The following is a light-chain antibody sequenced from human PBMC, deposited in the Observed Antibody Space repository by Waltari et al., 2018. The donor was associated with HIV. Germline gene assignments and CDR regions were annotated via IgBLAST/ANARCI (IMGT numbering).Light chain of an antibody. CDR1: SSDVGDYNS. CDR2: DVS. V-gene: IGLV2-23*02. J-gene: IGLJ1*01. Sequence: QSALTQPASVSGSPGQSITFPCLGTSSDVGDYNSVSWYQQLPGKAPRLMIYDVSKRPSGVSNRFSGSKSGNTASLTISGLQADDEADYYCCSYAGSSTYVFGTGTKVTVL. CDR3: CSYAGSSTYV.